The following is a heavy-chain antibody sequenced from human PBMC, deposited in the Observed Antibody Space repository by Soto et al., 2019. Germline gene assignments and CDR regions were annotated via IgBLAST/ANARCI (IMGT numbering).Heavy chain of an antibody. CDR2: ISAYNGNT. J-gene: IGHJ6*03. CDR1: GYTFTSYG. D-gene: IGHD6-19*01. V-gene: IGHV1-18*03. Sequence: ASVKVSCKASGYTFTSYGISWVRQAPGQGLEWMGWISAYNGNTNYAQKLQGRVTMTTDTSTSTAYMELRSLRAEDMAVYYCARPAVAGHYYYYYMDVWGKGTTVTVSS. CDR3: ARPAVAGHYYYYYMDV.